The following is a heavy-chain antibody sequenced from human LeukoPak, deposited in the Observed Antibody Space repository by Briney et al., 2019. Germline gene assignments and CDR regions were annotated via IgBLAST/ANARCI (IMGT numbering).Heavy chain of an antibody. D-gene: IGHD2-21*02. V-gene: IGHV1-46*01. Sequence: ASVKVSCKASGYTFTSYYMHWVRRAPGQGREWMGIINPSGGSTSYAQKFQGRVTMTRDTSTSTVYMELSSLRSEDTAVYYCARRLWAYCGGDCYAQFFDPWGQGTLVTVSS. CDR1: GYTFTSYY. CDR2: INPSGGST. J-gene: IGHJ5*02. CDR3: ARRLWAYCGGDCYAQFFDP.